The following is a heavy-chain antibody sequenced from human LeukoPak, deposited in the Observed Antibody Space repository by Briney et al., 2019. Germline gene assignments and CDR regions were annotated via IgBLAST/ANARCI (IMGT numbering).Heavy chain of an antibody. CDR2: ISGSGGAT. CDR1: GFTFSSYS. CDR3: PRAAMVGEVDYFAS. D-gene: IGHD3-10*01. J-gene: IGHJ4*02. Sequence: PGGSLRLSCAASGFTFSSYSMTWVRQAPGKGLEWVSVISGSGGATYYADSVKGRFTISRDNSKNTLYLQMNSLRAEDTAVYYCPRAAMVGEVDYFASGAREPWSPSPQ. V-gene: IGHV3-23*01.